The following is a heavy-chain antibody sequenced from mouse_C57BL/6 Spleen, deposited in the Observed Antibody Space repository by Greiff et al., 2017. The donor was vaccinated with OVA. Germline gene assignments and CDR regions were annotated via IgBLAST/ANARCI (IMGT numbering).Heavy chain of an antibody. V-gene: IGHV1-52*01. CDR2: IDPSDSET. D-gene: IGHD2-1*01. Sequence: VQLQQPGAELVRPGSSVKLSCKASGYTFTSYWMHWVKQRPIQGLEWIGNIDPSDSETHYNQKFKDKATLTVDKSSSTAYMQLSSLTSEDSAVYYCARSRGNSWYFDVWGTGTTVTVSS. J-gene: IGHJ1*03. CDR1: GYTFTSYW. CDR3: ARSRGNSWYFDV.